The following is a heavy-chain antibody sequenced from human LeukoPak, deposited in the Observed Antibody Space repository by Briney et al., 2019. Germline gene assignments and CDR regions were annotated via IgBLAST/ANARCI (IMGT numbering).Heavy chain of an antibody. CDR3: ARDSSGYPGDY. Sequence: GGSLRLSCAASGFTFSSYEMNWVRQAPGKGLEWVSYISSSGSTIYYADSVKGRFTISRDNAKNSLYLQMNSLRAEDTAVYYCARDSSGYPGDYWGQGTLVTVSS. V-gene: IGHV3-48*03. CDR1: GFTFSSYE. CDR2: ISSSGSTI. J-gene: IGHJ4*02. D-gene: IGHD3-22*01.